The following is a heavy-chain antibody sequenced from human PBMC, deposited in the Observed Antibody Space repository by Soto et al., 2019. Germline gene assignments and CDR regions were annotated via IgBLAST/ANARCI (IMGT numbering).Heavy chain of an antibody. Sequence: QMQLVQSGPEVKTPGTSVKVSCKASGFTFTSSAVQWVRQARGQRLEWIGWLVVGSGNTNYAQKFQKIVTITRDISTSTAYMELSSLRSEDTAVYYCAATRSGVGYYYGMDVWGQGTTVTVSS. CDR1: GFTFTSSA. J-gene: IGHJ6*02. V-gene: IGHV1-58*01. D-gene: IGHD2-8*01. CDR3: AATRSGVGYYYGMDV. CDR2: LVVGSGNT.